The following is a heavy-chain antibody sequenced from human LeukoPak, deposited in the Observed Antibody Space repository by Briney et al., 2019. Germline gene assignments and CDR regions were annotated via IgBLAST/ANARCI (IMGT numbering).Heavy chain of an antibody. Sequence: GGSLRLSCAASGFTVTSNYMSWVRQAPGKGLEWVSVVFGGGGTYYADSVEGIFTISRDNSKNTLYLQMNSLRAEDTAVYYCARGLEFDLWGRGTLVTVSS. CDR1: GFTVTSNY. V-gene: IGHV3-66*01. CDR2: VFGGGGT. CDR3: ARGLEFDL. D-gene: IGHD1-1*01. J-gene: IGHJ2*01.